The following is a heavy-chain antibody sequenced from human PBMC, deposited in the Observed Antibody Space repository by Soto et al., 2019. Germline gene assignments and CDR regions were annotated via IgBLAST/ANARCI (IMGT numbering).Heavy chain of an antibody. J-gene: IGHJ4*02. D-gene: IGHD2-15*01. V-gene: IGHV3-23*01. Sequence: TGGSLRLSCAASGFTFSSYAMSWVRQAPGKGLEWVSLISGSGGGTYYADSVKGRFTISRDNSKNTLYLQMNSLRAEDTAVFYCAKHLSNGSPXYWGQGTLVTVSS. CDR1: GFTFSSYA. CDR2: ISGSGGGT. CDR3: AKHLSNGSPXY.